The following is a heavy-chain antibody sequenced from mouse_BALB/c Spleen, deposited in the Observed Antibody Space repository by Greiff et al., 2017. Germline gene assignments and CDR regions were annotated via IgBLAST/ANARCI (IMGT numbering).Heavy chain of an antibody. D-gene: IGHD1-1*01. CDR2: IDPANGNT. J-gene: IGHJ4*01. CDR3: ARCYGSRWAMDY. Sequence: EVQLQESGAELVKPGASVKLSCTASGFNIKDTYMHWVKQRPEQGPEWIGRIDPANGNTKYDPKFQGKATITADTSSNTAYLQLSSLTSEDTAVYYCARCYGSRWAMDYWGQGTSVTVSS. V-gene: IGHV14-3*02. CDR1: GFNIKDTY.